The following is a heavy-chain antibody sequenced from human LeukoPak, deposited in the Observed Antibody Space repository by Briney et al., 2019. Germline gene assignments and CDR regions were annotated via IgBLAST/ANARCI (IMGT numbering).Heavy chain of an antibody. J-gene: IGHJ5*02. V-gene: IGHV4-34*01. CDR2: INHSGST. CDR3: ARGRFTPHSSSVLFDP. D-gene: IGHD6-6*01. Sequence: SETLSLTCAVYGGSFSGYYWSWIRQPPGKGLEWIGEINHSGSTNYNPSLKSRVTISVDTSKNQFSLKLSSVTAADTAVYYCARGRFTPHSSSVLFDPWGQGTLVTVSS. CDR1: GGSFSGYY.